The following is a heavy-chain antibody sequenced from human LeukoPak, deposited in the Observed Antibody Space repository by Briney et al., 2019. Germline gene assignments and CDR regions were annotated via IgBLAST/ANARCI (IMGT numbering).Heavy chain of an antibody. CDR3: AGPDDSSGFDAFDI. J-gene: IGHJ3*02. D-gene: IGHD3-22*01. V-gene: IGHV3-7*01. Sequence: PGGSLRLSCAASGFIFSSYWMSWVRQAPGKGLEWVANIKQDGSEKYYVDSVKGRFTISRDNAKNSLYLQMNSLRAEDTAVYYCAGPDDSSGFDAFDIWGQGTMVTVSS. CDR2: IKQDGSEK. CDR1: GFIFSSYW.